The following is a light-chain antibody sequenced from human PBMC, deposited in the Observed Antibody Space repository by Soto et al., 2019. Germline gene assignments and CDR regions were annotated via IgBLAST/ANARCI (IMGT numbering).Light chain of an antibody. J-gene: IGLJ1*01. Sequence: QSVLTQPPSVSGSPGQSVTISCTGTSSDVGSYNRVSWYQLPPGTAPQLMVYEVSNRPSGVPDRFSGSKSGSTASLTISGLQAEDEADYYCSSYTSSSTYVFGTGTKVTVL. CDR1: SSDVGSYNR. V-gene: IGLV2-18*02. CDR3: SSYTSSSTYV. CDR2: EVS.